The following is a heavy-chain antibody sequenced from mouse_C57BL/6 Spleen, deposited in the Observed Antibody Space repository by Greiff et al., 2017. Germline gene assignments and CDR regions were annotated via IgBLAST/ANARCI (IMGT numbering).Heavy chain of an antibody. CDR1: GFTFSDYG. CDR3: ARPGTYAMDY. V-gene: IGHV5-17*01. CDR2: ISSGSSTI. D-gene: IGHD3-1*01. Sequence: EVKLVESGGGLVKPGGSLKLSCAASGFTFSDYGMHWVRQAPEKGLEWVAYISSGSSTIYYADTVKGRFTISRDNAKNTLFLQVTSLRSEDTAMYYCARPGTYAMDYWGQGTSVTVSS. J-gene: IGHJ4*01.